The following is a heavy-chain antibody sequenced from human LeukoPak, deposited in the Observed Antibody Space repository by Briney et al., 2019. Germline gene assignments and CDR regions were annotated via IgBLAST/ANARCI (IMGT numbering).Heavy chain of an antibody. CDR1: GFTFDEYA. V-gene: IGHV3-43*01. CDR3: AKGTVTELQA. D-gene: IGHD1-7*01. CDR2: IMFDGSGI. Sequence: GESPRLSCAASGFTFDEYAMHWVRQTPGKRLEWVGLIMFDGSGIFYADSVKGRFAISRDNFKDSLYLQIHSLRIDDTALYYCAKGTVTELQAWGQGTLVTVSS. J-gene: IGHJ5*02.